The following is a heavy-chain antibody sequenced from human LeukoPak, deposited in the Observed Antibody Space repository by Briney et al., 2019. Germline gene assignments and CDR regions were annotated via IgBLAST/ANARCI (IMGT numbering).Heavy chain of an antibody. V-gene: IGHV1-2*02. CDR2: INPNSGGT. CDR3: ARDTAMVTYWFDP. Sequence: WASVKVSCKASGYTFTSYGISWVRQAPGQGLEWMGWINPNSGGTNYAQKFQGRVTMTRDTSISTAYMELSRLRSDDTAVYYCARDTAMVTYWFDPWGQGTLVTVSS. J-gene: IGHJ5*02. D-gene: IGHD5-18*01. CDR1: GYTFTSYG.